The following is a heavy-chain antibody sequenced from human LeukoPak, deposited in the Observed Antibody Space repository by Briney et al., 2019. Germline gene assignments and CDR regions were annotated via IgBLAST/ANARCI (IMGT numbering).Heavy chain of an antibody. CDR2: IAADGT. J-gene: IGHJ1*01. V-gene: IGHV3-23*01. D-gene: IGHD2-15*01. Sequence: GGSLSLSCAASGFTFSYHVMNWVRQAPGKGLEWVSTIAADGTYYADSVRGRFTISRDNSKNTLYLQMSSLRADDTAVYYCAYGGGCSGGSCWYIHRWGQGTLVTVSS. CDR3: AYGGGCSGGSCWYIHR. CDR1: GFTFSYHV.